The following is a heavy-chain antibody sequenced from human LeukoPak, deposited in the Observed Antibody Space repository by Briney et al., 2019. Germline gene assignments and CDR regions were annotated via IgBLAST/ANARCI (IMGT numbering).Heavy chain of an antibody. V-gene: IGHV3-30*18. CDR3: AKNGGASGGSCYDY. CDR1: GFTFSSYG. J-gene: IGHJ4*02. Sequence: GSLRLSCAASGFTFSSYGMHWVRQAPGKGLGWGAVISYDGSNKYYADSVKGRFTISRDNSKNTLYLQMNSLRAEDTAVYYCAKNGGASGGSCYDYWGQGTLVTVSS. D-gene: IGHD2-15*01. CDR2: ISYDGSNK.